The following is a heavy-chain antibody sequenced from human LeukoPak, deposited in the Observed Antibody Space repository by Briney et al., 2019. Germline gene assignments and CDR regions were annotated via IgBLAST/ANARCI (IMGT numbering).Heavy chain of an antibody. D-gene: IGHD5-18*01. CDR2: IYYSGST. J-gene: IGHJ4*02. CDR1: GGSISSYY. CDR3: ARAPRGYSYGFDY. Sequence: SETLSLTCTVSGGSISSYYWSWIRQPPGKGLEWIGYIYYSGSTNYNPSLKSRVTISVDTSKNQFSLKLSSVTAADTAVYYCARAPRGYSYGFDYWGQGTLVTLSS. V-gene: IGHV4-59*08.